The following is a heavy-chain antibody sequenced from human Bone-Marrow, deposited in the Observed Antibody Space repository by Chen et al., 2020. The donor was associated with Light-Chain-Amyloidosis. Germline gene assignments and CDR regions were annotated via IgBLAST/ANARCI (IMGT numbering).Heavy chain of an antibody. Sequence: EVQLLESGGGSVQPGGSLRLSCAASGLTLSSYAMTWVRQAPGKGLEWVSLISGSGVGAYYADSVKGLFTISRDNSKSTLYLQLNSLRAEDTAIYXCAKDSAAARDYYFNSWGQGTLVTVSS. CDR1: GLTLSSYA. D-gene: IGHD6-6*01. V-gene: IGHV3-23*01. CDR3: AKDSAAARDYYFNS. CDR2: ISGSGVGA. J-gene: IGHJ4*02.